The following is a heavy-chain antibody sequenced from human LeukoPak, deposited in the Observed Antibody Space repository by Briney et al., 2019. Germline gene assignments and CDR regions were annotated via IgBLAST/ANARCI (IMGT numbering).Heavy chain of an antibody. CDR2: IYTSGST. J-gene: IGHJ4*02. V-gene: IGHV4-61*02. D-gene: IGHD1-26*01. CDR1: GGSISSGTYY. CDR3: ARAAGAALDY. Sequence: SQTLSLTCTVSGGSISSGTYYWTWIRQPAGKGLEWIGRIYTSGSTNYNPSLKSRVTISVDTSKNQFSLKLTSVTAADTAMYYCARAAGAALDYWGQGTLVTVSS.